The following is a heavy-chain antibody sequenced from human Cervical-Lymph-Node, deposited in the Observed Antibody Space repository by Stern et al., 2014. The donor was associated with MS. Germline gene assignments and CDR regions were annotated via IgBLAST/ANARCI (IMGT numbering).Heavy chain of an antibody. J-gene: IGHJ4*02. V-gene: IGHV1-18*01. CDR2: ISPYNGNT. D-gene: IGHD4-11*01. CDR1: GYTFTYYA. Sequence: VQLVQSGAEVKKPGASVNVSCKTSGYTFTYYAISWIRQAPGQGLEWVGWISPYNGNTNFEQKLQGRVAMTTDTSTSTAYMELRSLRSDDTAVYYCARDDDYTRRAIDYWGQGTLVTVSS. CDR3: ARDDDYTRRAIDY.